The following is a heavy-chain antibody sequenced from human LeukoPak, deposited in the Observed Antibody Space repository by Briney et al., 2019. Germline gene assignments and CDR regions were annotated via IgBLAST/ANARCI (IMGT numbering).Heavy chain of an antibody. Sequence: HSGRSLRLSCAASGFTFSAYAMHWVRRAPGKGLEWVASILYDGSRKFYGDSVKGRFSIYRDNSNYTLYLQMNSLRNEDAGVFYCANFEGSSQAFHIWGQGTLVTVSS. V-gene: IGHV3-30*18. CDR1: GFTFSAYA. CDR3: ANFEGSSQAFHI. CDR2: ILYDGSRK. J-gene: IGHJ3*02. D-gene: IGHD6-13*01.